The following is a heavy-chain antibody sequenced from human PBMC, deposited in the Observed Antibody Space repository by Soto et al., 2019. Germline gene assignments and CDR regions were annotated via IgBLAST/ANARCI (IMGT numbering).Heavy chain of an antibody. Sequence: QVQLVQSGAEVKKPGSSVKVSCKASGGTFSSYAISWVRQAPGQGLEWMGGIIPIFGTANYAQKFQGRVTITADDSTSTAYMELSSLRSEDTAVYYCARSEKGYCSGGSCYEDAFDIWGQGTMVTVSS. CDR2: IIPIFGTA. CDR1: GGTFSSYA. V-gene: IGHV1-69*01. D-gene: IGHD2-15*01. CDR3: ARSEKGYCSGGSCYEDAFDI. J-gene: IGHJ3*02.